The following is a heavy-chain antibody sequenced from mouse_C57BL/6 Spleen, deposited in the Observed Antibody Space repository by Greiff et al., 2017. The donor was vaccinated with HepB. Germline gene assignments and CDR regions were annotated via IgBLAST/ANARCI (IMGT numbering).Heavy chain of an antibody. Sequence: EVQVVESEGGLVQPGSSMKLSCTASGFTFSAYYMAWVRQVPEKGLEWVANINYDGSSTYYLDSLKSRFIISRDNAKNILYLQMSSLKSEDTATYYCARDGVLRYFDVWGTGTTVTVSS. D-gene: IGHD2-14*01. CDR2: INYDGSST. CDR3: ARDGVLRYFDV. V-gene: IGHV5-16*01. CDR1: GFTFSAYY. J-gene: IGHJ1*03.